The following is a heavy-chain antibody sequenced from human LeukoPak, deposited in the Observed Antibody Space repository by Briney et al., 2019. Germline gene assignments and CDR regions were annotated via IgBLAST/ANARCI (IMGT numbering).Heavy chain of an antibody. CDR1: GFTFSSYA. D-gene: IGHD3-22*01. CDR3: AKDSLRFGSGYYDYYYGMDV. V-gene: IGHV3-30-3*01. J-gene: IGHJ6*02. Sequence: GGSLRLSCAASGFTFSSYAMHWVRQAPGKGLEWVAVISYDGSNKYYADSVKGRFTISRDNSKNTLYLQMNSLRAEDTAVYYCAKDSLRFGSGYYDYYYGMDVWGQGTTVTVSS. CDR2: ISYDGSNK.